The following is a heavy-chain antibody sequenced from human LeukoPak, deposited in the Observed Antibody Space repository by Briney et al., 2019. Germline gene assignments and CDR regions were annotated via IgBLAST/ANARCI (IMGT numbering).Heavy chain of an antibody. CDR3: AKYFGWAFDV. Sequence: PGGSLRLSCAASGFTFSSYWMSWVRQAPGKGLEWVANINQDGGEKYYVGSVKGRFTISRDNAKNSLHLQMDSLRAEDTAVYYCAKYFGWAFDVRGRGTMVTVSS. V-gene: IGHV3-7*02. D-gene: IGHD3-10*01. CDR1: GFTFSSYW. CDR2: INQDGGEK. J-gene: IGHJ3*01.